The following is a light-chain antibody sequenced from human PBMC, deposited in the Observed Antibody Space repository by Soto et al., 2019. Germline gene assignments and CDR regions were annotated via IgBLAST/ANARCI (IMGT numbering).Light chain of an antibody. CDR1: QSVVYSDGNTY. J-gene: IGKJ2*01. V-gene: IGKV2-30*01. CDR3: MQGTHWPYT. Sequence: DVVMTQSPLSLPVTPGQPACISFRSSQSVVYSDGNTYLNWFHQRPGQSPRRLIYKVSDRDSGVPDRFSGSGSGTDFTLKISRVEAEDVGVYYCMQGTHWPYTFGQGTKVDIK. CDR2: KVS.